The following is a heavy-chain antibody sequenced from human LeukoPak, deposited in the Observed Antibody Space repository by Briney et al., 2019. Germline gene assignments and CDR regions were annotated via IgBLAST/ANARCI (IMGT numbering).Heavy chain of an antibody. Sequence: SETLSLTCTVSGGPISSSSCYWGRIRQPAGKGLERIGSIYYSGSTYYNPSLKSRVTISVDTSTNQFSLKLSSVTAADTAVYYCARQSLYSGYDHGYDYWGQRTLVTVSS. J-gene: IGHJ4*02. D-gene: IGHD5-12*01. CDR2: IYYSGST. CDR3: ARQSLYSGYDHGYDY. V-gene: IGHV4-39*01. CDR1: GGPISSSSCY.